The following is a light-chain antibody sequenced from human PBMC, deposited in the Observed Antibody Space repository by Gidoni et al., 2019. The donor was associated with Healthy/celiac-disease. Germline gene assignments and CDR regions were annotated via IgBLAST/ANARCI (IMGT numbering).Light chain of an antibody. Sequence: DIQLTQSPSSLSASVGDRVTITCRVSQGISSYLNWYRQKPGKVPKLLIYAASTLQSGVPSRFSGSGSGTDFTLTISCLQSEDFATYYCQQYYSYPLTFGGGTKVEIK. CDR1: QGISSY. CDR3: QQYYSYPLT. V-gene: IGKV1-9*01. J-gene: IGKJ4*01. CDR2: AAS.